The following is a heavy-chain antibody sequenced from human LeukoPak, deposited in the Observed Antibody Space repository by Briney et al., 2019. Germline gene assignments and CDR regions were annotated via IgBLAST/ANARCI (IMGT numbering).Heavy chain of an antibody. CDR2: IYSGGST. J-gene: IGHJ6*02. V-gene: IGHV3-66*01. D-gene: IGHD5-24*01. Sequence: PGGSLRLSCAASGFTVSSNYMSWVRQAPGKGLEWVSVIYSGGSTYYADSVKGRFTISRDNSKNTPYLQMNSLRTEDTAVYYCAREQSPYYYYGMDVWGQGTTVTVSS. CDR3: AREQSPYYYYGMDV. CDR1: GFTVSSNY.